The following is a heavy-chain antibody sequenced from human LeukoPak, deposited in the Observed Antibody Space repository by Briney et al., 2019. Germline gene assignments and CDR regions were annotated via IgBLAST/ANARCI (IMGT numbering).Heavy chain of an antibody. Sequence: ASVKVSCKASGYTFTRNGITWVRQAPGQGLEWMGWISGYNGNTNYAQKLQGRVTMTTDRSTSTAYMELRSLTSDDTAVYYCARGALAQPFYYYMDVWGKGTTVTVSS. D-gene: IGHD3-3*02. CDR3: ARGALAQPFYYYMDV. CDR1: GYTFTRNG. CDR2: ISGYNGNT. V-gene: IGHV1-18*01. J-gene: IGHJ6*03.